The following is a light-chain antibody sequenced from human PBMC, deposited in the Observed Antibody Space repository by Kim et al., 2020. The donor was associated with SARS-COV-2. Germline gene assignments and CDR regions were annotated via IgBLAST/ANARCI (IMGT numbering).Light chain of an antibody. V-gene: IGKV3-11*01. Sequence: LSPGERAPPSSRASQSVSNSLAWYQQKPGQSPRLLIYDVSNRDTGVPARFSGSGSGTDFTRTINTLESEDFAVYYCQQRYNWPRTFGQGTKVDIK. J-gene: IGKJ1*01. CDR3: QQRYNWPRT. CDR1: QSVSNS. CDR2: DVS.